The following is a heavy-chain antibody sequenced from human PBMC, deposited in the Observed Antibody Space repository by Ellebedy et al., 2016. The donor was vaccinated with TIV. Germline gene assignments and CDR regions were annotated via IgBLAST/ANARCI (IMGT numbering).Heavy chain of an antibody. D-gene: IGHD5-12*01. V-gene: IGHV4-34*01. CDR2: INHSGST. Sequence: SETLSLXXAVYGGSFSGYYWSWIRQPPGKGLEWIGEINHSGSTYYNPSLKSRVTISVDTSKNQFSLKLSSVTAADTAVYYCARDQVATIIYAFDIWGQGTMVTVSS. J-gene: IGHJ3*02. CDR1: GGSFSGYY. CDR3: ARDQVATIIYAFDI.